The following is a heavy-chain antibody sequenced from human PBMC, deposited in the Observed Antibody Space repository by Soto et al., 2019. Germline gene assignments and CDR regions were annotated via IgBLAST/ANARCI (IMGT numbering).Heavy chain of an antibody. CDR1: GGSISSGDYY. Sequence: PXETLSLTCTVSGGSISSGDYYWSWIRQPPGKGLEWIGYIYYSGSTYYNPSLKSRVTTSVDTSKNQFSLKLSSVTAADTAVYYCAGFWSGYYYYYGMDVWGQGTTVTVSS. D-gene: IGHD3-3*01. CDR3: AGFWSGYYYYYGMDV. J-gene: IGHJ6*02. V-gene: IGHV4-30-4*01. CDR2: IYYSGST.